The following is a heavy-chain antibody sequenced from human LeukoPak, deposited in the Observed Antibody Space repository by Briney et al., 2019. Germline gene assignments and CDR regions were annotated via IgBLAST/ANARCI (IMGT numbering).Heavy chain of an antibody. Sequence: GGSLRLSCAASGFTFSSYAMHWVRQAPGKGLEWVAVISYDGSNKYYADSVKGRFTISRDNSKNTLYLQMNSLRTEDTAVYYCARDRLTFFDIWGQGTMVTVSS. CDR2: ISYDGSNK. J-gene: IGHJ3*02. D-gene: IGHD1-14*01. CDR1: GFTFSSYA. CDR3: ARDRLTFFDI. V-gene: IGHV3-30-3*01.